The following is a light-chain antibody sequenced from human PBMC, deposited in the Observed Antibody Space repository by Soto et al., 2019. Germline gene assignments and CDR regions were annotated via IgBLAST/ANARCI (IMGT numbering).Light chain of an antibody. V-gene: IGLV2-14*01. Sequence: QSVLTQPASVSGSPGQSITISCTGTSSDVGGYNYVSWYQQHPGKAPKLMIYDVSNRPSGVSNRFSGSKSGNTASLTTSGLQAEDEADYYCSSYTSSIYVFGNGTKVTVL. CDR1: SSDVGGYNY. CDR2: DVS. J-gene: IGLJ1*01. CDR3: SSYTSSIYV.